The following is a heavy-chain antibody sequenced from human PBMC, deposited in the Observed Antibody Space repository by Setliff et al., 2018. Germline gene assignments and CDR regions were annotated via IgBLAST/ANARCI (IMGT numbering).Heavy chain of an antibody. CDR3: ARAADSYGPLRSSMDV. CDR2: ISSSSSYI. Sequence: GGSLRLSCAASGVTFSSYSLNWVRQAPGKGPEWVASISSSSSYIYYADSVQGRFTISRDNAKNSLYLQMNSLRAEDTAVYYCARAADSYGPLRSSMDVWGQGTTVTVSS. D-gene: IGHD5-18*01. V-gene: IGHV3-21*01. CDR1: GVTFSSYS. J-gene: IGHJ6*02.